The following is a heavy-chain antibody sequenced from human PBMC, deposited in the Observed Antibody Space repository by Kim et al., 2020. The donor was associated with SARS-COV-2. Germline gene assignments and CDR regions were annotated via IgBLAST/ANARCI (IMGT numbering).Heavy chain of an antibody. Sequence: NPSLKGRVTISVDTSKNPFSLKLSSVTAADTAVYYCARTIGSSSWDYFDYWGQGTLVTVSS. CDR3: ARTIGSSSWDYFDY. J-gene: IGHJ4*02. D-gene: IGHD6-13*01. V-gene: IGHV4-31*02.